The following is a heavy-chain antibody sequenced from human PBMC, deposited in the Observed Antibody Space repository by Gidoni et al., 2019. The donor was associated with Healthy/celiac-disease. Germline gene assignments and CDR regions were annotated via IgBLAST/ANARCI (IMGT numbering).Heavy chain of an antibody. Sequence: QVQLVQSGAEVKKPGASVKVSCKASGYTFTSYAINWVRQATGQGLEWMGWMNPNSGNTGYAQKFQGRVTMTRNTSISTAYMELSSLRSEDTAVYYCARYESRLQSPSVNWFDPWGQGTLVTVSS. D-gene: IGHD2-15*01. CDR1: GYTFTSYA. CDR3: ARYESRLQSPSVNWFDP. V-gene: IGHV1-8*01. J-gene: IGHJ5*02. CDR2: MNPNSGNT.